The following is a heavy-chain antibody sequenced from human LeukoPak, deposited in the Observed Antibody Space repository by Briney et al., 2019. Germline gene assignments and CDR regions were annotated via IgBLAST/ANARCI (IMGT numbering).Heavy chain of an antibody. J-gene: IGHJ4*02. CDR2: IYYSGST. Sequence: SETLSLTCTVSGGSISSYYWSWIRQPPGKGLEWIGYIYYSGSTNYNPSLKSRVTISVDTSKNQFSLKLSSMTAADTAVYYCARRKHEGGYFDYWGQGTLVTVSS. CDR3: ARRKHEGGYFDY. D-gene: IGHD2-21*01. V-gene: IGHV4-59*08. CDR1: GGSISSYY.